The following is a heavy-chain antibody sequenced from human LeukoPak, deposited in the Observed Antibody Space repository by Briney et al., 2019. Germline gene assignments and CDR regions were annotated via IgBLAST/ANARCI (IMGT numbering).Heavy chain of an antibody. D-gene: IGHD3-10*01. CDR2: INPNSGGT. V-gene: IGHV1-2*02. CDR3: ARSGRDTSPYYFDY. CDR1: GYTFTGYY. J-gene: IGHJ4*02. Sequence: ASVKVSCKASGYTFTGYYMHWVRQAPGQGPEWMGWINPNSGGTNYAQKLQGRVTMTTDTSTSPAYMELRSLRADDTAVYYCARSGRDTSPYYFDYWGQGTLVTVSS.